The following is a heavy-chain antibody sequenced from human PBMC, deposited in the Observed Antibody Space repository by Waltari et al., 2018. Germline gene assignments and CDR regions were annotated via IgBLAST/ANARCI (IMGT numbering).Heavy chain of an antibody. CDR1: GRSISSYY. Sequence: QVQLQESGPGLVKPSETLSLTCPVSGRSISSYYWTWIRQPPGKGLAWIRYIYYSGSTNNNPALESRVTRAVDTSKNQFSRRLSSVTAADTAVYYCARGAVVANTFDYWGQGTLVTVSS. D-gene: IGHD2-15*01. J-gene: IGHJ4*02. CDR2: IYYSGST. V-gene: IGHV4-59*01. CDR3: ARGAVVANTFDY.